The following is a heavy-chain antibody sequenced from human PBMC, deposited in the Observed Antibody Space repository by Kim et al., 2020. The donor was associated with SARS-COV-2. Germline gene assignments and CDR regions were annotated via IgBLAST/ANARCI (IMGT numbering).Heavy chain of an antibody. D-gene: IGHD2-21*02. J-gene: IGHJ3*02. CDR2: ISSSSSTI. CDR3: ARDGFGWFGLYGGNSNGAFDI. V-gene: IGHV3-48*02. Sequence: GGSLRLSCAASGFTFSSYSMNWVRQAPGKGLEWVSYISSSSSTIYYADSVKGRFTISRDNAKNSLYLQMNSLRDEDTAVYYCARDGFGWFGLYGGNSNGAFDIWGQGTMVTVSS. CDR1: GFTFSSYS.